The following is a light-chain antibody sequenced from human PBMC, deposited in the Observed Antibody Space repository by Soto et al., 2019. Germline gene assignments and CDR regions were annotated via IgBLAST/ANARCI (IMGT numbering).Light chain of an antibody. CDR2: KAS. Sequence: IQMTQSPSTLSGSVGYRVTITCRASQTISSWLAWYQQKPGKAPKLLIYKASTLKSGVPSRFSGSGSGTEFTLTISSLQPDDFATYYCQQYNSYSEAFGQGTKVDI. V-gene: IGKV1-5*03. CDR1: QTISSW. J-gene: IGKJ1*01. CDR3: QQYNSYSEA.